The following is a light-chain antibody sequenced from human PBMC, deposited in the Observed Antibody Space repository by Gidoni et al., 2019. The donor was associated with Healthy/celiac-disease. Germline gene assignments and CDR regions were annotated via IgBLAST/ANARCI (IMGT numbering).Light chain of an antibody. CDR2: DAS. V-gene: IGKV1-33*01. Sequence: DIQMTQSPTSLSASVGDRVTITCQASQDISNYLNWYQQKPGKAPKSLIYDASNLETRVPSRFSGRGSGTDFTFTISSLQPEDIATYYCQQYDNLSYTFGQGTKLEIK. CDR1: QDISNY. CDR3: QQYDNLSYT. J-gene: IGKJ2*01.